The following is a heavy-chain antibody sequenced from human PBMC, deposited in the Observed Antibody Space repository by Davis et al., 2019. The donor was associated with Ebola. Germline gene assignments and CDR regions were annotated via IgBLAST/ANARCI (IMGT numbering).Heavy chain of an antibody. CDR1: GYTFTSYG. CDR2: INAGNGNT. J-gene: IGHJ4*02. D-gene: IGHD6-19*01. Sequence: AASVKVSCKASGYTFTSYGISWVRQAPGQRLEWMGWINAGNGNTKYSQKFQGRVTITRDTSTSTAYMELRSLRSDDTAVYYCARDSRQWLDNDYWGQGTLVTVSS. V-gene: IGHV1-18*01. CDR3: ARDSRQWLDNDY.